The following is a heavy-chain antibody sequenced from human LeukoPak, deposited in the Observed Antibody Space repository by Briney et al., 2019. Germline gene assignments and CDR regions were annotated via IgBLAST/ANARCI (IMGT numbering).Heavy chain of an antibody. CDR2: ISGSGGST. Sequence: GGSLRLSCAASGFTFSSYAMSWVRQAPGKGLEWVSAISGSGGSTYYADSVKGRFTISRDNSKSTLYLQMNSLRAEDTAVYYCAKLRRGYSGYDDYYFDYWGQGTLVTVSS. V-gene: IGHV3-23*01. CDR3: AKLRRGYSGYDDYYFDY. CDR1: GFTFSSYA. J-gene: IGHJ4*02. D-gene: IGHD5-12*01.